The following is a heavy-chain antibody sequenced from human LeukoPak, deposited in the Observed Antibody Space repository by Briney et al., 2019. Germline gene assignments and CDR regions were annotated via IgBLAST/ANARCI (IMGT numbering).Heavy chain of an antibody. CDR2: IKQDGSEK. V-gene: IGHV3-7*01. CDR3: ARDSSYCSSTSCYEDYGMDV. J-gene: IGHJ6*02. Sequence: GGSLRLSCAASGFTFSSYWMRWVRQAPGKGLEWVANIKQDGSEKYYVDSVKGRFTISRDNAKNSLYLQMNSLRAEDTAVYYCARDSSYCSSTSCYEDYGMDVWGQGTTVTVSS. D-gene: IGHD2-2*01. CDR1: GFTFSSYW.